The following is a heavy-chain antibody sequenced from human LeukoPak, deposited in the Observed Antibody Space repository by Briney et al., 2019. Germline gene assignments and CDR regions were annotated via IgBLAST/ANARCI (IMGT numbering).Heavy chain of an antibody. D-gene: IGHD2-2*01. CDR3: ARGVVPAANRSPPPDY. CDR1: GFTFSSYG. Sequence: VGSLRLSCAASGFTFSSYGMHWVRQAPGKGLEWVAIIWYDGSNKYYADSVKGRFTISRDNSKNTLYLQMNSLRAEDTAVYYCARGVVPAANRSPPPDYWGQGTLVTVSS. V-gene: IGHV3-33*08. J-gene: IGHJ4*02. CDR2: IWYDGSNK.